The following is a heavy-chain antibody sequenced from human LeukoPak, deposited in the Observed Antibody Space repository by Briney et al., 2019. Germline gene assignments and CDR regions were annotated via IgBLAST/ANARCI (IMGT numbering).Heavy chain of an antibody. CDR1: GFTFSNYA. CDR3: AKWGDYDVLTGYYDSDY. CDR2: VSGRDTST. Sequence: PGGSLRLSCAASGFTFSNYAMSWVRQAPGKGLEGVSAVSGRDTSTYYTDSVKGRFTISRDNSKNTLYLQMNSLSAEDTAIYCCAKWGDYDVLTGYYDSDYWGQGTLVTVSS. V-gene: IGHV3-23*01. J-gene: IGHJ4*02. D-gene: IGHD3-9*01.